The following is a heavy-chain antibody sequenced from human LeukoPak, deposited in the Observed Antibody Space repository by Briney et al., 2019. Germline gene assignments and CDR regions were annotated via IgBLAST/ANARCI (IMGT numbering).Heavy chain of an antibody. J-gene: IGHJ4*02. V-gene: IGHV3-23*01. CDR3: ARDFAVGFLEWLGYFDY. D-gene: IGHD3-3*02. Sequence: GGSLRLSCAASGFTLSSYAMSWVRQAPGKGLEWVSAISGSGGSTYYADSVKGRFTISRDNSKNTLYLQMNSLRAEDTAVYYCARDFAVGFLEWLGYFDYWGQGTLVTVSS. CDR1: GFTLSSYA. CDR2: ISGSGGST.